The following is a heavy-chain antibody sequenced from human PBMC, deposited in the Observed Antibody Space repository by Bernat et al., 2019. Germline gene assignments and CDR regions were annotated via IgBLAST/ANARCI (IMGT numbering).Heavy chain of an antibody. CDR3: ARVTILGVLHYWYFDL. CDR2: IYHTGST. CDR1: DGSMSSGAYY. D-gene: IGHD3-3*01. V-gene: IGHV4-39*01. Sequence: QLHLQESGPGLVKPLETLSLTCTVSDGSMSSGAYYWGWIRQSPGGGLECIGSIYHTGSTYYMPSLKSRVTISIDTSKNQFSLNLRSVTAADTAVYYCARVTILGVLHYWYFDLWGRRTLVTVSS. J-gene: IGHJ2*01.